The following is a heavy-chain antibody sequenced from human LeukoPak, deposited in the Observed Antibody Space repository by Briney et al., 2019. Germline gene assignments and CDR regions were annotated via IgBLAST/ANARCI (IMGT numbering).Heavy chain of an antibody. D-gene: IGHD6-19*01. CDR3: ARHSSGWYMKYFQH. V-gene: IGHV4-39*01. Sequence: SETLSLTCTVSGGSISSSSYYWGWIRQPPGKGLEWLGSIYYSGSAYYNPSLKSRVTISVDTSKNQFSLKLSSVTAADTAVYYCARHSSGWYMKYFQHWGQGTLVTVSS. CDR1: GGSISSSSYY. CDR2: IYYSGSA. J-gene: IGHJ1*01.